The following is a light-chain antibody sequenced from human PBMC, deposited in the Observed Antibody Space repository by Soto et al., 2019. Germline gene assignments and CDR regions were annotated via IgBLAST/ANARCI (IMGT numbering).Light chain of an antibody. CDR3: QQYGGSPRT. CDR1: QNVRSNF. V-gene: IGKV3-20*01. CDR2: GES. Sequence: EIVMTQSPATLSVSPGERATLSCRASQNVRSNFLAWYQQKHGQAPRLVIFGESSRATGIPDRFSGSGSGTDFTLTISRLEPEDFAVYYCQQYGGSPRTFGQGTKLEIK. J-gene: IGKJ2*01.